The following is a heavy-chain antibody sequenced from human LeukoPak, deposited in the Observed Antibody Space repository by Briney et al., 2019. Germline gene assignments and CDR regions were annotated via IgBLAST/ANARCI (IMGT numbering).Heavy chain of an antibody. CDR1: GFTFDDYG. J-gene: IGHJ4*02. Sequence: GGSLRLSCAASGFTFDDYGMSWVRQAPGKGLEWVSGINWNGGSTGYADSVKGRFTISRDNAKNSLYLQMNSLRAEDTAWYYCARYETGELHHVGFDYWGQGTLVTVSS. D-gene: IGHD1-26*01. V-gene: IGHV3-20*04. CDR3: ARYETGELHHVGFDY. CDR2: INWNGGST.